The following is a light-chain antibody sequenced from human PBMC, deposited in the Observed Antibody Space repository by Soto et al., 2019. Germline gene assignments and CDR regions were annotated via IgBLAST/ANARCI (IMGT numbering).Light chain of an antibody. V-gene: IGLV2-11*01. CDR2: DVS. Sequence: QSALTQPRSASGSPGQSVTISCTGTSSDVGGYNHVSWYQQNPGEAPKVMIFDVSKRPSGVPDRFSGSKSDNTASLTISGLQAEDEADYYCCSYAGSSAYVFGAGTKVTVL. J-gene: IGLJ1*01. CDR1: SSDVGGYNH. CDR3: CSYAGSSAYV.